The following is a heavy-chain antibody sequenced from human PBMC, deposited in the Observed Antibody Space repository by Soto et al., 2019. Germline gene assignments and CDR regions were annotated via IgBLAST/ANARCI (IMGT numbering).Heavy chain of an antibody. CDR2: IYYSGST. Sequence: QVQLQESGPGLVKPSETLSLTCTVSGGSISSYYWGWIRQPPGKGLEWIGYIYYSGSTNYNPSLKSRVTISVDXXNXQXXLKLSSVTAADTAVYYCARHGRSIAVRLQLGAFDIWGQGTMVTVSS. J-gene: IGHJ3*02. CDR3: ARHGRSIAVRLQLGAFDI. CDR1: GGSISSYY. D-gene: IGHD6-6*01. V-gene: IGHV4-59*08.